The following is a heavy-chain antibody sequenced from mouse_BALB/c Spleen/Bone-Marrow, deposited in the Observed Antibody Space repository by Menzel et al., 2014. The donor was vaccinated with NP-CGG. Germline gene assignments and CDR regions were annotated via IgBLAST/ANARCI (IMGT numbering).Heavy chain of an antibody. CDR2: ISSGTSTI. D-gene: IGHD2-3*01. Sequence: EVQLVESGGGLVQPGGSRKLSCAASGFAFSSFGMHWVRQAPERGLEWVAYISSGTSTIYYADTVKGRFTISRDNPKNTLFLQMTSLRSEDTAMYYCARDDGYYIRNAMDYWSQTTSATISS. J-gene: IGHJ4*01. CDR1: GFAFSSFG. CDR3: ARDDGYYIRNAMDY. V-gene: IGHV5-17*02.